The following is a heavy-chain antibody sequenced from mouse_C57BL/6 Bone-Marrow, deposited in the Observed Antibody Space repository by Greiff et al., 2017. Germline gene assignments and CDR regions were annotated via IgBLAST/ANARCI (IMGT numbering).Heavy chain of an antibody. Sequence: QVQLQQPGAELVKPGASVKMSCKASGYTFTSYWITWVKQRPGQGLEWIGAIYPGSGSTNYNEKFKSKATLPVDTSSSSAFMLLIILTSEDSAFYYCAREDGYFPYWYFDVWGTGTTVTVSS. D-gene: IGHD2-3*01. V-gene: IGHV1-55*01. CDR3: AREDGYFPYWYFDV. J-gene: IGHJ1*03. CDR2: IYPGSGST. CDR1: GYTFTSYW.